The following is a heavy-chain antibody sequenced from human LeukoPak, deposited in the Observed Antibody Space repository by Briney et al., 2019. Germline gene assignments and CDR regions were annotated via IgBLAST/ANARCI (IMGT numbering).Heavy chain of an antibody. CDR1: GFSISSGYY. D-gene: IGHD1-20*01. V-gene: IGHV4-34*01. J-gene: IGHJ4*02. CDR3: ARSHNWNDFGY. CDR2: INHSGST. Sequence: SETLSLTCAVSGFSISSGYYWSWIRRPPGKGLEWIGEINHSGSTNYNPSLKSRVTISVDTPKNQFSLKLSAVTAADTAVYYCARSHNWNDFGYWGQGTLVSVSS.